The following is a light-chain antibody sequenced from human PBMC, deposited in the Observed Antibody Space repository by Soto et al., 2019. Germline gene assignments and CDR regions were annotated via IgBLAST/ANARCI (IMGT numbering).Light chain of an antibody. CDR2: KAS. CDR1: QSISSW. V-gene: IGKV1-5*03. CDR3: QQYNRFWT. J-gene: IGKJ1*01. Sequence: DIQMTQSPSTLSASVGDRVTITCRASQSISSWLAWYQQKPGKAPNLLIYKASSLESGVPSRFRGSGSGTEFTLTISSLQPDDFASYYCQQYNRFWTFGQGTKVEIK.